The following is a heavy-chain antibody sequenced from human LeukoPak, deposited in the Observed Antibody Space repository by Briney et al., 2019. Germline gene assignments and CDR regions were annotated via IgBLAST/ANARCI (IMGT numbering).Heavy chain of an antibody. J-gene: IGHJ6*02. CDR2: MNPNSGHT. V-gene: IGHV1-8*01. D-gene: IGHD2-15*01. Sequence: ASVKVSFKASGYTFSSYDINWVRQATGQGLEWMGWMNPNSGHTGYAQKFQGRVTMTRNTSINTAYMELSSLRSEDTAVYYCARVRGSYYYYGMDVWGQGTTVTVSS. CDR1: GYTFSSYD. CDR3: ARVRGSYYYYGMDV.